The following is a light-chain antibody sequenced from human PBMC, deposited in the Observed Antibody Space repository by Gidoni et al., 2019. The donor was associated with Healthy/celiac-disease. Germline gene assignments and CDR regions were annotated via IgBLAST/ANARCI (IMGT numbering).Light chain of an antibody. V-gene: IGKV3-15*01. Sequence: EIVMTHSPATLSVSPGERATLSCRASQSVSSNLAWYQQKPGEAPRLLIYGASTRATGIPARFSGSGSGKEFTLTISSLQSEDFAVYYCQQYNNWPLTFGGXTKVEIK. CDR1: QSVSSN. CDR2: GAS. CDR3: QQYNNWPLT. J-gene: IGKJ4*01.